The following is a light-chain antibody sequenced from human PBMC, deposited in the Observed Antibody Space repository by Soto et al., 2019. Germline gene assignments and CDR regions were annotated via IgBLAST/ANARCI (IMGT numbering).Light chain of an antibody. CDR3: SSFTTSSTLV. CDR2: EVS. J-gene: IGLJ1*01. CDR1: NSDVGRYNY. V-gene: IGLV2-14*01. Sequence: QSVLTQPASVSGSPGQSITISCTGTNSDVGRYNYVSWYQQYPGKAPKLMISEVSNRPSGVSNRFSGSKAGNTASLTISGLQPEDEADYYCSSFTTSSTLVFGTGTKLTVL.